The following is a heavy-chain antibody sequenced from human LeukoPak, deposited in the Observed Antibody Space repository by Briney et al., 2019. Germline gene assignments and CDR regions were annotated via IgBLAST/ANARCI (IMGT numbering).Heavy chain of an antibody. CDR1: GGSISSGNYY. Sequence: SQTLSLTCTVSGGSISSGNYYWNWIRQPAGKELEWIGRIYTSGSTNYNPSLKSRVTISVDTSKNRFSLKLSSVTAADTAVYYCARLIQLWVLDYWGQGTLVTVSS. V-gene: IGHV4-61*02. J-gene: IGHJ4*02. CDR3: ARLIQLWVLDY. CDR2: IYTSGST. D-gene: IGHD5-18*01.